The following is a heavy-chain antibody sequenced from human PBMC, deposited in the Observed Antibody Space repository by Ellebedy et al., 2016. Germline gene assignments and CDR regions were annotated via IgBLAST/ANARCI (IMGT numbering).Heavy chain of an antibody. CDR3: ASRPNWYFDL. Sequence: SETLSLXCTVSGGSVRSSSYYWDWIRQPPGKGLEWIGSMYYRGGTNYNPSLKSRVTISVDTSKNQFSLKLTSVTAADTAVYYCASRPNWYFDLWGRGTLVTVSS. CDR2: MYYRGGT. J-gene: IGHJ2*01. V-gene: IGHV4-39*01. CDR1: GGSVRSSSYY.